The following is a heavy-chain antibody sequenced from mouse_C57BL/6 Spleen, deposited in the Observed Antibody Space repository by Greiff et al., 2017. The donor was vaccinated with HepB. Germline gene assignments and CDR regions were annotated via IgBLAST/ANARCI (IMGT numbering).Heavy chain of an antibody. J-gene: IGHJ3*01. CDR1: GYSITSGYY. CDR2: ISYDGSN. D-gene: IGHD2-1*01. Sequence: EVQLQESGPGLVKPSQSLSLTCSVTGYSITSGYYWNWIRQFPGNKLEWMGYISYDGSNNYNPSLKNRISITRYTSKNQFFLKLNSVTTEDTATYYCARDYLGAWFAYWGQGTLVTVSA. V-gene: IGHV3-6*01. CDR3: ARDYLGAWFAY.